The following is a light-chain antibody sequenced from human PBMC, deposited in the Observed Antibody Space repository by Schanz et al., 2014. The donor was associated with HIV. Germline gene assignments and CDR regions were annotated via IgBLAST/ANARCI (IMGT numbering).Light chain of an antibody. CDR1: QSISNW. CDR2: TAS. Sequence: DIQMTQSPSTLSASIGDRVTITCRASQSISNWLAWYQQKPGKAPKLLIYTASSLQSEVPSRFSGSGSGTEFTLTIDNLQPDDFATYYCQQYKTYPYTFGQGTKLEIK. V-gene: IGKV1-5*03. J-gene: IGKJ2*01. CDR3: QQYKTYPYT.